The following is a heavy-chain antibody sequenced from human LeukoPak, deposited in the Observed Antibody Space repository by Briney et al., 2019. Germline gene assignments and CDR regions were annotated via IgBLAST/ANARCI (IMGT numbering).Heavy chain of an antibody. V-gene: IGHV3-30*04. D-gene: IGHD3-10*01. CDR1: GFTFSSYA. J-gene: IGHJ4*02. CDR3: ARDRWFGELSPSYDY. CDR2: ISYDGSNK. Sequence: GGSLRLSCAASGFTFSSYAMHWVRQAPGKGLEWVAVISYDGSNKYYADSVKGRFTISRDNSKNTLYLQMNSLRAEDTAVYYCARDRWFGELSPSYDYWGQGTLVTVSS.